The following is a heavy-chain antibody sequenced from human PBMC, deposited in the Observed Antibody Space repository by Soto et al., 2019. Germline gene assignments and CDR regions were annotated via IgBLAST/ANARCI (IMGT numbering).Heavy chain of an antibody. CDR2: IIPIFGTA. CDR3: ADKQQYSGGWGDGLDA. CDR1: GGTFSRYA. D-gene: IGHD6-19*01. Sequence: SVKVSCKASGGTFSRYASSGVRQAGGQGREWMGGIIPIFGTANYAQKFQGRVTITADESTSTAYMELSSLRSDDTAVYYCADKQQYSGGWGDGLDAWGQGTLLTVSS. J-gene: IGHJ5*02. V-gene: IGHV1-69*13.